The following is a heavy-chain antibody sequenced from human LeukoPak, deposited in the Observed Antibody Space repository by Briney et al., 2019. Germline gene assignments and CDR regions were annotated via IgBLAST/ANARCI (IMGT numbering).Heavy chain of an antibody. CDR1: GFTFSSYG. CDR2: ISYDGSNK. J-gene: IGHJ4*02. D-gene: IGHD2-8*01. CDR3: AKERLYALYYFDY. Sequence: GGSLRLSCAASGFTFSSYGMHWVRQAPGKGREGVAVISYDGSNKYYADSVKGRFTISRDNSKNTLYLQMNSLRAEDTAVYYCAKERLYALYYFDYWGQGTLVTVSS. V-gene: IGHV3-30*18.